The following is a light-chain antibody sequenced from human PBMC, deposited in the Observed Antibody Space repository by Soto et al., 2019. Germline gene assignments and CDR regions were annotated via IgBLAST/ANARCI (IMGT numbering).Light chain of an antibody. CDR2: GAS. CDR3: QQYGSSRT. V-gene: IGKV3-20*01. J-gene: IGKJ1*01. Sequence: EIVLTQSPGTLSLSPGERATLSCRASQSVTSNYLAWYQQKPGQAPRLLIYGASSRATGTPDRFSGSGSGTDFTLSISRLEPEDFAVYYCQQYGSSRTFGQGTKVDTK. CDR1: QSVTSNY.